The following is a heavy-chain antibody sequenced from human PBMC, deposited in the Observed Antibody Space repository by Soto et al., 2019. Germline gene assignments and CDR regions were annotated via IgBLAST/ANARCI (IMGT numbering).Heavy chain of an antibody. J-gene: IGHJ4*02. CDR3: ARAGSTSVGDYFDY. CDR2: IYYSGST. V-gene: IGHV4-59*01. Sequence: SETLSLTCTVSGDSISSYYCSWIRQPPGKGLEWIGYIYYSGSTNYNPSLKSRVTISVDTSKNQFSLKLSSVTAADTAVYYCARAGSTSVGDYFDYWGQGTLVTVSS. CDR1: GDSISSYY. D-gene: IGHD2-2*01.